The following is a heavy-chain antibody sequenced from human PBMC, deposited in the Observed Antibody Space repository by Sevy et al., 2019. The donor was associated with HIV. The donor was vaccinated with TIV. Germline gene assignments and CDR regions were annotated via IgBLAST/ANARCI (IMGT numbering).Heavy chain of an antibody. D-gene: IGHD2-15*01. Sequence: SETLSLTCAVYGGSFSGYYWSWIRQPPGKGLEWIGEINHSGSTNYNPSLKSRVTISVDTSKNQFSLKLSSVTAADTAVYYCASGSYFDYWGQGTLVTVSS. CDR3: ASGSYFDY. CDR2: INHSGST. CDR1: GGSFSGYY. V-gene: IGHV4-34*01. J-gene: IGHJ4*02.